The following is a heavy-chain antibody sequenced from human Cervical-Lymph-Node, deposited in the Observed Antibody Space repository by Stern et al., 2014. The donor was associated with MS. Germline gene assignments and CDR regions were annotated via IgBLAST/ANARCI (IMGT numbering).Heavy chain of an antibody. CDR3: ARGASSAAWYKHAVDV. CDR2: IIPVFGTP. CDR1: GDTSNTDA. Sequence: QVQLVQSGAEVQKPGSSVKVSCKASGDTSNTDAIHWVRQAPGQGLEWMGGIIPVFGTPGYAQRFKGRVSIAADESTATDYMELSSLRSDDTAVYYCARGASSAAWYKHAVDVWGQGTTVTVSS. D-gene: IGHD1-14*01. V-gene: IGHV1-69*01. J-gene: IGHJ6*02.